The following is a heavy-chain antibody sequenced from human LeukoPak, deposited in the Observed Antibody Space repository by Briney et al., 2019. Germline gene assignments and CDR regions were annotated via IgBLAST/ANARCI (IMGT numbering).Heavy chain of an antibody. CDR3: ARLISYNSSGGLALDY. CDR1: GDSITRNY. D-gene: IGHD6-25*01. CDR2: ISYSGST. J-gene: IGHJ4*02. V-gene: IGHV4-59*08. Sequence: SETLSLSCTVSGDSITRNYWSWIRQPPGEGLEWIAYISYSGSTHYNPSLKSRVTISIDAPKNQFSLMLNSVAASDTAIYYCARLISYNSSGGLALDYWGQGTLVAVSS.